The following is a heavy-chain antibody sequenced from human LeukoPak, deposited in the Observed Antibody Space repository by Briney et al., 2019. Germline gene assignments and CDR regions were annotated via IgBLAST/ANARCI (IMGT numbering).Heavy chain of an antibody. J-gene: IGHJ5*02. V-gene: IGHV3-21*01. CDR1: GFTLSSYT. CDR3: ARTLSPYYYGSGNWFDP. Sequence: PGGSLRLSCAASGFTLSSYTMNWVRQAPGKGLEWVSSISSSSLYIYYADSVKGRFTISRDNSKNTLYLQMNSLRAEDTAVYYCARTLSPYYYGSGNWFDPWGQGTLVTVSS. CDR2: ISSSSLYI. D-gene: IGHD3-10*01.